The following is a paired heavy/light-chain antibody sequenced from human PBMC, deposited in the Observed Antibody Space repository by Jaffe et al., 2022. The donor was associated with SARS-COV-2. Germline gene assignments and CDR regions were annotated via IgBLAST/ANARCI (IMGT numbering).Light chain of an antibody. CDR2: EGT. CDR1: SSDVGNYNL. CDR3: CSYAGSSTWV. V-gene: IGLV2-23*01. Sequence: QSALTQPASVSGSPGQSITISCTGTSSDVGNYNLVSWYQQHPGKAPQLMIYEGTKRPSGVSNRFSGSKSGNTASLTISGLQAEDEADYYCCSYAGSSTWVFGGGTKLTVL. J-gene: IGLJ3*02.
Heavy chain of an antibody. D-gene: IGHD2-2*01. Sequence: EVQLLESGGDLVQPGGSLRLSCAASEFTFSSYSMSWVRQAPGKGPEWVSFISGSGGGTYYADSVKGRFTISRDNSKNTLYLHMNSLTADDTAVYYCAKTSRDAFDVWGRGTMVTVSS. CDR1: EFTFSSYS. CDR2: ISGSGGGT. J-gene: IGHJ3*01. V-gene: IGHV3-23*01. CDR3: AKTSRDAFDV.